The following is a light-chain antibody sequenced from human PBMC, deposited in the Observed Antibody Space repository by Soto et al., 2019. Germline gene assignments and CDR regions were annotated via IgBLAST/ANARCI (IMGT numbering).Light chain of an antibody. CDR2: DAS. CDR1: QDISNY. V-gene: IGKV1-33*01. CDR3: QQYDNLPIT. Sequence: DIQMTQSPSSLSASVGDRVTITCQASQDISNYLNWYQQKPGKAHKLLIYDASNLETGVPSRFSGSGSGTDFTFTISNLQPEDIATYYCQQYDNLPITFGQGTRLEIK. J-gene: IGKJ5*01.